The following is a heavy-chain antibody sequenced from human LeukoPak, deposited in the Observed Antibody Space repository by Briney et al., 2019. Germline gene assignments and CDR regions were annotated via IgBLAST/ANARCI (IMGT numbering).Heavy chain of an antibody. V-gene: IGHV3-30*02. CDR2: IRYDGSNK. Sequence: GGSLRLSCAASGFTFSSYSMNWVRQAPGKGLEWVAFIRYDGSNKYYADSVKGRFTISRDNSKNTLYLQMNSLRAEDTAVYYCAKDIGIAAAGDYWGQGTLVTVSS. D-gene: IGHD6-13*01. CDR1: GFTFSSYS. CDR3: AKDIGIAAAGDY. J-gene: IGHJ4*02.